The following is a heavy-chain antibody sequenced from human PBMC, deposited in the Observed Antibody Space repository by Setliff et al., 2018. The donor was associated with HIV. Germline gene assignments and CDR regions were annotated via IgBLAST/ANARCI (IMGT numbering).Heavy chain of an antibody. CDR3: ARYGPASVIWFGYLDY. CDR1: GGSIRSYY. D-gene: IGHD3-10*01. V-gene: IGHV4-59*08. J-gene: IGHJ4*02. CDR2: VFYNGDT. Sequence: PSETLSLTCTVSGGSIRSYYWSWIRQSPGKGLEWIGYVFYNGDTAYNPSLKSRLTISVDTSKSQLSLKMDSVTAADTAFYYCARYGPASVIWFGYLDYWGPGMSVTVSS.